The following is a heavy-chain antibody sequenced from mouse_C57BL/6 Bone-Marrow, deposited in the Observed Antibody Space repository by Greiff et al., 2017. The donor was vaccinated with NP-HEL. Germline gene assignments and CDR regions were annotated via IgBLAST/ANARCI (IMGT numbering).Heavy chain of an antibody. CDR1: GYTFTSYT. CDR3: ARWGYGSDYAMDY. CDR2: INPSSGYT. D-gene: IGHD1-1*01. V-gene: IGHV1-4*01. Sequence: QVQLQQSGAELARPGASVKMSCKASGYTFTSYTMHWVKQRPGQGLEWIGYINPSSGYTKYNQKFKDKATLTADKSSSTAYMQLSSLTSEDSAGYYCARWGYGSDYAMDYWGQGTSVTVSS. J-gene: IGHJ4*01.